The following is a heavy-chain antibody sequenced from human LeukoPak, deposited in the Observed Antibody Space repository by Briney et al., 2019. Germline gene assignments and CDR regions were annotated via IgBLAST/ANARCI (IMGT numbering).Heavy chain of an antibody. CDR1: GFTFSSYG. Sequence: GGSLRLSCAASGFTFSSYGMHWVRQAPGKGLEWVAVIWYDGSDKYYADSVKGRFTISRDNSKNTLYLQMNSLRAEDTAVYYCARDQGDIVVAGYYGMDVWGQGTTVTVSS. CDR3: ARDQGDIVVAGYYGMDV. V-gene: IGHV3-33*01. D-gene: IGHD2-15*01. CDR2: IWYDGSDK. J-gene: IGHJ6*02.